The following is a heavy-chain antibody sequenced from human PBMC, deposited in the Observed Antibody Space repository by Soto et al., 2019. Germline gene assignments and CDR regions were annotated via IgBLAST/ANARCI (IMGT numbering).Heavy chain of an antibody. V-gene: IGHV4-30-4*01. CDR3: AIGKVVVAATTYNWFDP. J-gene: IGHJ5*02. Sequence: PSETLSLTCTVSGGSISSGDYYWSWIRQPPGKGLEWIGYIYYSGSTYYNPSLKSRVTISVDTSKNQFSLKLSSVTAADTAVYYCAIGKVVVAATTYNWFDPWGQGTLVTVSS. D-gene: IGHD2-15*01. CDR1: GGSISSGDYY. CDR2: IYYSGST.